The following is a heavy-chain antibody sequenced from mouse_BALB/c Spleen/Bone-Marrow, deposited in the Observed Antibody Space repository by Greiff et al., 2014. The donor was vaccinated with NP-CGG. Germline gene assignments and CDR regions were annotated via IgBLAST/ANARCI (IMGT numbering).Heavy chain of an antibody. J-gene: IGHJ4*01. D-gene: IGHD3-1*01. CDR2: INPYNGVI. V-gene: IGHV1-26*01. CDR1: GYSFTGYY. CDR3: ARNGPYAMDY. Sequence: EVQLQQSGPELVKPGASVKISCKASGYSFTGYYMYWVKQSHVKSLEWIGRINPYNGVISYNQNFKDKASLTVDKSSSTAYMELHSLTSEDSAVYYCARNGPYAMDYWGQGTSVTVSS.